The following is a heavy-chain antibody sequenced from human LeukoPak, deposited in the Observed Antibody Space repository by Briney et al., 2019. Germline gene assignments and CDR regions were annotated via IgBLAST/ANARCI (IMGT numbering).Heavy chain of an antibody. Sequence: SETQSLTCAVYGGSFSGYYWSWIRQPPGEGLEWIGEIDHSGSTNYNPSLKSRVTISADTSNNQFSLKLTSVTAADTAVYYCARHRHSHCYDYWGQGTLVTVSS. CDR3: ARHRHSHCYDY. V-gene: IGHV4-34*01. D-gene: IGHD5-18*01. CDR1: GGSFSGYY. CDR2: IDHSGST. J-gene: IGHJ4*02.